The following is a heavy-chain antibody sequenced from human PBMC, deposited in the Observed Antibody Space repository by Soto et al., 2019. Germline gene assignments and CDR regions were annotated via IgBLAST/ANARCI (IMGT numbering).Heavy chain of an antibody. D-gene: IGHD5-12*01. CDR3: AGEGEDILATPRGG. V-gene: IGHV1-69*08. CDR2: IIPILGIA. J-gene: IGHJ4*02. Sequence: QVQLVQSGAEVKKPGSSVKVSCKASGGTFSSYTISWVRQAPGQGLEWMGRIIPILGIANYAQKFQGRVTITADKPTSTAYRGRGSLGSENTAVYYGAGEGEDILATPRGGWGQGTLVTVSS. CDR1: GGTFSSYT.